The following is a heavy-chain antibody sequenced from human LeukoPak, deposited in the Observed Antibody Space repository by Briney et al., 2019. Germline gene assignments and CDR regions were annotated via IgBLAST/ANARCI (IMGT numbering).Heavy chain of an antibody. J-gene: IGHJ4*02. CDR3: AKAQQQLAPFDY. D-gene: IGHD6-13*01. CDR1: GFTFSSYA. Sequence: GGSLGLSCAAFGFTFSSYAMSWVRQAPGKGLEWVSAISGSGGSTYYADSVRGRFTISRDNSKSTLYLQMNSLRAEDTAVYYCAKAQQQLAPFDYWGQGTLVTVSS. V-gene: IGHV3-23*01. CDR2: ISGSGGST.